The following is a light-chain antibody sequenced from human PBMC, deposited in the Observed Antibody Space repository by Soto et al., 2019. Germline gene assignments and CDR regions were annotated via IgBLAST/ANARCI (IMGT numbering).Light chain of an antibody. CDR1: QSISSY. CDR2: AAS. J-gene: IGKJ4*01. V-gene: IGKV1-39*01. CDR3: QQSSSTPLT. Sequence: DIQMTQSPSSLSASVGDRGTITCRDSQSISSYLNWYQQKPGKAPKLLIYAASSLQSGVPSRFSGSGSGTDFTLTISSLQPEDFATYYCQQSSSTPLTFGGGTKVEIK.